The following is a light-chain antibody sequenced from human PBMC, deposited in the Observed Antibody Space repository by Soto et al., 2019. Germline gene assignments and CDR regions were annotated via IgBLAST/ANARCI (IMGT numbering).Light chain of an antibody. CDR3: QTWGTGVYVV. CDR1: SGHSTYA. Sequence: QPVLTQSPSASASLGASVTLTCTLSSGHSTYAIAWHQQQPEKGPRYLMKLNSDGSHSKGDAIPDRFSGSSSGAERYLTISSRQSEDEADYYCQTWGTGVYVVFGGGTKVTVL. V-gene: IGLV4-69*01. J-gene: IGLJ2*01. CDR2: LNSDGSH.